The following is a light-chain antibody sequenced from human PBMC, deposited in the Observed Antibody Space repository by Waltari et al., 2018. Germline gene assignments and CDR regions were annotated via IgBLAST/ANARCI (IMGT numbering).Light chain of an antibody. V-gene: IGKV1-8*01. CDR2: AAS. Sequence: AIRMTQSPSSFSASXGDRVTITCRASQGISSYLAWYQQKPGKAPKLLIYAASTLQSGVPSRFSGSGSGXDFTLTIXXLQSEDFXXXYCQQYYSYPPTXXXGTKVEIK. J-gene: IGKJ1*01. CDR1: QGISSY. CDR3: QQYYSYPPT.